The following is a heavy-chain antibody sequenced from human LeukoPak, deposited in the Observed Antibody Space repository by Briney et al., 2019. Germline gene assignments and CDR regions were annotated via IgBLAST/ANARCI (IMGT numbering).Heavy chain of an antibody. J-gene: IGHJ4*02. Sequence: GGSLRLSCAASGFTFSSYAMSWVRQAPGKGLEWVSAISGSGGSTYYADSVKGRFTISRANSKNTLYLQMNSLRAEDTAVYYCAKAWDTAMVKPHFDYWGQGTLVTVSS. CDR3: AKAWDTAMVKPHFDY. CDR1: GFTFSSYA. D-gene: IGHD5-18*01. CDR2: ISGSGGST. V-gene: IGHV3-23*01.